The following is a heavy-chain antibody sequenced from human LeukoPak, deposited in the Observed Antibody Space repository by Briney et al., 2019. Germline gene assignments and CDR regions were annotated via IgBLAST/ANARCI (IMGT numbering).Heavy chain of an antibody. D-gene: IGHD5-12*01. Sequence: ASVKVSCKASGYTFTSYYMHWVRQAPGQGLEWMGIINPSGGSTSYAQKFQGRVTMTRDTSTSTVHMELSSLRSEDTAVYYCARDLRGYSYYYGMDVWGQGTMVTVSS. J-gene: IGHJ6*02. CDR3: ARDLRGYSYYYGMDV. V-gene: IGHV1-46*01. CDR1: GYTFTSYY. CDR2: INPSGGST.